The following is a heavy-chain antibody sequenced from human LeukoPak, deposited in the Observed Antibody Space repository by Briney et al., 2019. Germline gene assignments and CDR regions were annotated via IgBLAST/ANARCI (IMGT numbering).Heavy chain of an antibody. V-gene: IGHV4-59*01. CDR2: IYYSGST. Sequence: SSETLSLTCTVSGGSISSYYWSWIRQPPGEGLEWIGYIYYSGSTSYNPSLKSRVTISVDTSKNQFSLKLSSVTAADTAVYYCARDYYYDSSSAFDIWGQVTMVTVSS. D-gene: IGHD3-22*01. CDR3: ARDYYYDSSSAFDI. J-gene: IGHJ3*02. CDR1: GGSISSYY.